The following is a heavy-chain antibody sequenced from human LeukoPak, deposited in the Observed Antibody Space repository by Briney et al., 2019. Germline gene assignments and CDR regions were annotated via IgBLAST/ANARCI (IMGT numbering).Heavy chain of an antibody. D-gene: IGHD6-19*01. CDR1: GFTFSGFA. CDR2: LSGSFGRT. Sequence: GGSLRLSCAASGFTFSGFAMSWVRRTPGKGLEWVSALSGSFGRTYYADSVKGRFTISGDNSKNTLYLQMNSLRAEDTALYYCAKDRGSVAVAGIDYWGQGTLVTVSS. CDR3: AKDRGSVAVAGIDY. V-gene: IGHV3-23*01. J-gene: IGHJ4*02.